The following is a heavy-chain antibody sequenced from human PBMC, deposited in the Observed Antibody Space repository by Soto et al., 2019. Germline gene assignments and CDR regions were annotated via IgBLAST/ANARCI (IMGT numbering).Heavy chain of an antibody. V-gene: IGHV3-33*01. CDR1: GFTFSSYD. D-gene: IGHD5-12*01. J-gene: IGHJ4*02. CDR2: IWYDGSNK. CDR3: AARGYSGYGLDC. Sequence: QVQLVESGGGVVQPGRSLRLSCAASGFTFSSYDMHWVRQAPGKGLEWVAVIWYDGSNKYYADSVKGRFTISRDNSKNTLYLQMNSLRAEDTAVYYCAARGYSGYGLDCWGQGTLVTVSS.